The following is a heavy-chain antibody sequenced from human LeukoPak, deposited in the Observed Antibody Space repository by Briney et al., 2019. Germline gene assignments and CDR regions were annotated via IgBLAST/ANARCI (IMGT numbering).Heavy chain of an antibody. J-gene: IGHJ4*02. V-gene: IGHV5-51*01. CDR2: IYPGDSDT. Sequence: PGESLKISRRGSGYSFTSYWIAWVRQMPGEGLEWMGIIYPGDSDTRYSPSFEGQVTISADKSISTAYLQWSSLKASDTAMYYCARGYCSSTTCRRLDYWGQGTLVTVSS. D-gene: IGHD2-2*01. CDR3: ARGYCSSTTCRRLDY. CDR1: GYSFTSYW.